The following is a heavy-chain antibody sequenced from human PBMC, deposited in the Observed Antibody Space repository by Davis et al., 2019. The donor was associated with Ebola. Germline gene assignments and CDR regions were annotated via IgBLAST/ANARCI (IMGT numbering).Heavy chain of an antibody. CDR1: GGSFSGYY. D-gene: IGHD2-15*01. J-gene: IGHJ5*02. CDR3: ARRVGAAWSWFDP. Sequence: MPSETLSLTCAVYGGSFSGYYSSWIRQPPGKGLEWIGEINHSGSTNYNPSLKSRVTISVDTSKNQFSLKVSSVTAADTAVYYCARRVGAAWSWFDPWGQGTLVTVSS. CDR2: INHSGST. V-gene: IGHV4-34*01.